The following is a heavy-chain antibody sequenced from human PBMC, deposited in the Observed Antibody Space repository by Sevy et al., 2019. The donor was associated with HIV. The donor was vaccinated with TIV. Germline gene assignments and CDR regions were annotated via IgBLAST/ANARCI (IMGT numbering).Heavy chain of an antibody. CDR1: GFTFSSYW. D-gene: IGHD3-16*02. J-gene: IGHJ4*02. CDR2: IKQDGSEK. CDR3: ARDRRYDYVWGSYRYLDY. V-gene: IGHV3-7*01. Sequence: GESLKISCAASGFTFSSYWMSWVRQAPGKGLEWVANIKQDGSEKYYVDSVKGRFTISRDNAKNSLYLQMNSLRAEDTAVYYCARDRRYDYVWGSYRYLDYWGQGTLVTVSS.